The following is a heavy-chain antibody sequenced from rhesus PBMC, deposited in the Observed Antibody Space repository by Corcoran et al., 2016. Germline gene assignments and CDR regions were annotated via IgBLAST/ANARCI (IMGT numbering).Heavy chain of an antibody. Sequence: QVQLQESGPGVVKPSETLSLTCAVSGGSISDSYRWSWIRQPPGKGLEWIGYIYGSSKSTHYHPTPQSRVTISKDPAKNQFSLKLSSVTAADTAVYYCARAGSWKSFDYWGQGVLVTVSS. D-gene: IGHD1-1-1*01. CDR3: ARAGSWKSFDY. CDR1: GGSISDSYR. J-gene: IGHJ4*01. CDR2: IYGSSKST. V-gene: IGHV4S10*01.